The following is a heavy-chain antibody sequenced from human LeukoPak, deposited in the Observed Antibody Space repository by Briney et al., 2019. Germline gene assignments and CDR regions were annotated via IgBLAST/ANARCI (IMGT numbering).Heavy chain of an antibody. J-gene: IGHJ3*02. CDR3: TSFRI. Sequence: GSLRLSCAASGFTFSNSWMNWVRQAPGRGLEWVGRIKTKSDGETTDYAAPVKGRFTISRDDSKNTLYLQMTSLKTEDTAIYYCTSFRIWGQGTMVTVSS. V-gene: IGHV3-15*07. CDR2: IKTKSDGETT. CDR1: GFTFSNSW.